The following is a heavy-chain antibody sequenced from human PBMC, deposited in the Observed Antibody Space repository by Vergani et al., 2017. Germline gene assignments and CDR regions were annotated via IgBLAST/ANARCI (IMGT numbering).Heavy chain of an antibody. CDR2: IIPIFGTA. Sequence: QVQLVQSGAEVKKPGSSVKVSCKASGGTFSSYAISWVRQAPGQGLEWMGRIIPIFGTANYALKFQGRVTITADESTSTAYMELSSLRSEDTAVYYCARDRNSGSYYGAGRPHFDYWGQGTLVTVSS. CDR3: ARDRNSGSYYGAGRPHFDY. D-gene: IGHD1-26*01. CDR1: GGTFSSYA. J-gene: IGHJ4*02. V-gene: IGHV1-69*18.